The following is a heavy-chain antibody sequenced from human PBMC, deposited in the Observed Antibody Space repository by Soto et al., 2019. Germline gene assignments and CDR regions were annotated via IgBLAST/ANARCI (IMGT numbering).Heavy chain of an antibody. CDR2: IDPSDSYT. CDR1: GYSFTSYW. J-gene: IGHJ3*02. V-gene: IGHV5-10-1*01. CDR3: ALGPTYEILTGYYSRRAFDI. Sequence: GESLKISCKGSGYSFTSYWISWVRQMPGKGLEWMGRIDPSDSYTNYSPSFQGHVTISADKSISTAYLQWSSLKASDTAMYYCALGPTYEILTGYYSRRAFDIWGQGTVVTVSS. D-gene: IGHD3-9*01.